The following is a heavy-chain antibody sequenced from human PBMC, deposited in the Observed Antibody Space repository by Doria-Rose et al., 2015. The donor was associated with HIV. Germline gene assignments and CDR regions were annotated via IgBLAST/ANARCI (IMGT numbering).Heavy chain of an antibody. CDR2: IFYTGST. J-gene: IGHJ4*02. CDR1: GGSISHYY. Sequence: QVQLQESGPGLVKPSETLSLTCSVSGGSISHYYWSWIRQPPGKGLEYIGDIFYTGSTNYSPSLKSRVSISTDASKNKFSLRLSSVTAADTAVYYCARVLSGTYDYWGQGTLVTVSS. D-gene: IGHD1-26*01. CDR3: ARVLSGTYDY. V-gene: IGHV4-59*01.